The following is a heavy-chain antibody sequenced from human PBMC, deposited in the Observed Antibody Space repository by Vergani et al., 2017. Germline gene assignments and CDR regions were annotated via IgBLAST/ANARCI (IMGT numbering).Heavy chain of an antibody. Sequence: QVQLVQSGTEVKKPGASVKVSCKASGYTFTNYDINWVRRATGQGLEWMGWMNPISGNTGFAQKFRGRVTITRDTSISTAYMELSSLRSEDTAIYYCARGLSGYCSSDKCYIHPWFDSWGPGTLVTVSS. J-gene: IGHJ5*01. V-gene: IGHV1-8*03. CDR3: ARGLSGYCSSDKCYIHPWFDS. CDR1: GYTFTNYD. D-gene: IGHD2-2*01. CDR2: MNPISGNT.